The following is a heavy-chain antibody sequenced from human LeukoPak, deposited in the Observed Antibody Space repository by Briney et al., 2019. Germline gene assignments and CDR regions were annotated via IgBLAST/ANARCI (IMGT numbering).Heavy chain of an antibody. CDR3: AGQRDTIFGVGYMDV. Sequence: GGSLRLSCAASGFTVSSNYMSWVRQAPGKGLEWVSVIYSGGSTHYADSVKGRFTISRDNSKNTLYLQMNSLRAEDTAVYYCAGQRDTIFGVGYMDVWGKGTTVTVSS. CDR1: GFTVSSNY. J-gene: IGHJ6*03. CDR2: IYSGGST. V-gene: IGHV3-53*01. D-gene: IGHD3-3*01.